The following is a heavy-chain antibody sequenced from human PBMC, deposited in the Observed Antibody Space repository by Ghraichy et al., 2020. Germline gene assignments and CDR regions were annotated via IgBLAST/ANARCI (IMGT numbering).Heavy chain of an antibody. V-gene: IGHV3-30*03. D-gene: IGHD6-19*01. CDR2: ISKDGSEK. CDR1: GFSFSSYG. J-gene: IGHJ2*01. Sequence: GEFLNISCSASGFSFSSYGMHWVRQAPVKGLEWVAAISKDGSEKFYEDSGKGRFSISRDNSKNTLYLQMNSLRTEDTAVYYCARNLVAGHWYFDLWGRGTLVTVSS. CDR3: ARNLVAGHWYFDL.